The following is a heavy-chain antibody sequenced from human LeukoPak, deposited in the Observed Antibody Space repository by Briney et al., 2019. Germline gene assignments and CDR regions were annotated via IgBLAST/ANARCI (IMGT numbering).Heavy chain of an antibody. Sequence: PSETLSLTCTVSGGSISSGGYYWSWIRQHPGKGLEWIGYIYYGGSTYYNPSLKSRVTISVDTSKNQFSLKLSSVTAADTAVYYCASGVVVVAVNQEYFQHWGQGTLVTVSS. J-gene: IGHJ1*01. CDR1: GGSISSGGYY. CDR3: ASGVVVVAVNQEYFQH. CDR2: IYYGGST. D-gene: IGHD2-15*01. V-gene: IGHV4-31*03.